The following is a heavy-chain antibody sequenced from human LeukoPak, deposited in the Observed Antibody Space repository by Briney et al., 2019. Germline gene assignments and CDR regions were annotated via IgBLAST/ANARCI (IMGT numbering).Heavy chain of an antibody. CDR2: IKSKTDGRTT. J-gene: IGHJ6*02. CDR3: TTLTGYCSGGSCQQLYYYYGMDV. CDR1: GFTFSNAW. V-gene: IGHV3-15*01. Sequence: PGGPLRLSCAAWGFTFSNAWMSWVRQAPGKGLEGVGGIKSKTDGRTTDYAAHVKGRFTISRDDSKNTLYLQMNSLKTEDTAVYYCTTLTGYCSGGSCQQLYYYYGMDVWGQGTTVTVSS. D-gene: IGHD2-15*01.